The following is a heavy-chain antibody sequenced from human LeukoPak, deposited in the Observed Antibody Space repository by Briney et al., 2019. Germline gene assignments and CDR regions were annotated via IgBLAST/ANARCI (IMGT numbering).Heavy chain of an antibody. Sequence: GGSLRLSCAASGFTFSSYGVHWVRQAPGKGLEWVAFIRYDGSNKYYADSVKGRFTISRDNSKNTLYLQMNSLRAEDTAVYYCAKVFLTYYDFVADPWGQGTLVTVSS. J-gene: IGHJ5*02. CDR1: GFTFSSYG. V-gene: IGHV3-30*02. D-gene: IGHD3-3*01. CDR2: IRYDGSNK. CDR3: AKVFLTYYDFVADP.